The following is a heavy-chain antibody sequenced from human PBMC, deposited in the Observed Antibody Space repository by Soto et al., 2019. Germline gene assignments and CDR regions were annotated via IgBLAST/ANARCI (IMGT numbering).Heavy chain of an antibody. D-gene: IGHD2-2*01. J-gene: IGHJ6*02. CDR1: GYTFTSYF. CDR3: AREGSTTSRPMDV. Sequence: VQLVQSGAEVKKPGASVKVSCKASGYTFTSYFMHWVRQAPGQGLEWMGILNPSVGSTTYAQKFQGRVTMTRDTSTSTVYMELSSLRSEDTAVYYCAREGSTTSRPMDVWGQGTTVTVSS. CDR2: LNPSVGST. V-gene: IGHV1-46*01.